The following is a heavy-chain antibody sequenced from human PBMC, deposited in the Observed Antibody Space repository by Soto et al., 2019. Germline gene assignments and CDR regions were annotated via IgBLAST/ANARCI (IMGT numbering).Heavy chain of an antibody. CDR1: GFTFSSYS. CDR2: ISSSSSTI. CDR3: ARDSDSGYDYLYYYGMDV. J-gene: IGHJ6*02. D-gene: IGHD5-12*01. V-gene: IGHV3-48*02. Sequence: HPGGSLRLSCAASGFTFSSYSMNWVRQAPGKGLEWVSYISSSSSTIYYADSVKGRFTISRDNAKNSLYLQMNSLRDEDTAVYYCARDSDSGYDYLYYYGMDVWGQGTTVTVSS.